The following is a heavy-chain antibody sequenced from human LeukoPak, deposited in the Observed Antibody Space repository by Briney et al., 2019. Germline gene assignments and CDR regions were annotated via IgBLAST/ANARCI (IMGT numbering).Heavy chain of an antibody. D-gene: IGHD6-19*01. CDR2: ISGSGGST. Sequence: GGSLRLSCAASGFTFSSYEMNWVRQAPGKGLEWVSAISGSGGSTYYADSVKGRFTISRDNSKNTLYLQMNSLRAEDTAVYYCAKHPFIAVAAGYYYYYGMDVWGQGTTVTVSS. CDR3: AKHPFIAVAAGYYYYYGMDV. V-gene: IGHV3-23*01. J-gene: IGHJ6*02. CDR1: GFTFSSYE.